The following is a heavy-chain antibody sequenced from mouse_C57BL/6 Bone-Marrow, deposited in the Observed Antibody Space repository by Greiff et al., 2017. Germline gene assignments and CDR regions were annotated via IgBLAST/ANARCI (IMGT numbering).Heavy chain of an antibody. D-gene: IGHD1-1*01. CDR3: ARSYYGSNFAY. CDR2: IYPRSGNT. CDR1: GYTFTSYG. V-gene: IGHV1-81*01. Sequence: QVQLQQSGAELARPGASVKLSCKASGYTFTSYGISWVKQRTGQGLEWIGEIYPRSGNTYYNETFKGKATLTADKSSSTAYMELRSLTSEDSAVYFCARSYYGSNFAYWGQGTLVTVSA. J-gene: IGHJ3*01.